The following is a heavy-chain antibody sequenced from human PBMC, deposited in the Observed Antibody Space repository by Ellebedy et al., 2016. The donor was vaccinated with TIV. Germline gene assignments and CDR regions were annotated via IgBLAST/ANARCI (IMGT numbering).Heavy chain of an antibody. V-gene: IGHV1-3*01. CDR3: ARVAEFDCSSTSCYRGWFDP. CDR2: INAGNGNT. D-gene: IGHD2-2*02. J-gene: IGHJ5*02. Sequence: AASVKVSCKASGYTFTSYALHWVRQAPGQRLEWMGWINAGNGNTKYSQKFQGRVTITRDTSASTAYMELSSLRSEDTAVYYCARVAEFDCSSTSCYRGWFDPWGQGTLVTVSS. CDR1: GYTFTSYA.